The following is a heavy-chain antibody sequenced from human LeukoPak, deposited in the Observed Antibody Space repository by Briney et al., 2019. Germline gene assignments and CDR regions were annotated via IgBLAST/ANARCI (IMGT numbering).Heavy chain of an antibody. CDR1: GYTFTSYG. V-gene: IGHV1-18*01. J-gene: IGHJ6*02. CDR3: AKDLRTTQEYYYYGMDV. CDR2: ISAYNGNT. D-gene: IGHD2-2*01. Sequence: ASVKVSCKASGYTFTSYGISWVRQAPGQGLEWMGWISAYNGNTNYAQKLQGRVTMTTDTSTSTAYMELRSLRSDDTAVYYCAKDLRTTQEYYYYGMDVWGQGTTVTVSS.